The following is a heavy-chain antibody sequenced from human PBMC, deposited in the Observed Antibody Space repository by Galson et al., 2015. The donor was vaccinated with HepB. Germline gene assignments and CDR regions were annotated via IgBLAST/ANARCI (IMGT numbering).Heavy chain of an antibody. CDR1: GFTFSGSA. CDR3: TSSTTVDYYYYMDA. V-gene: IGHV3-73*01. Sequence: SLRLSCAASGFTFSGSAMHWVRQASGKGLEWVGRIRSKANSYATAYAASVKGRFTISRDDSKNTAYLQMNSLKTEDTAVYYCTSSTTVDYYYYMDAWGKGTTVTVSS. J-gene: IGHJ6*03. CDR2: IRSKANSYAT. D-gene: IGHD4-23*01.